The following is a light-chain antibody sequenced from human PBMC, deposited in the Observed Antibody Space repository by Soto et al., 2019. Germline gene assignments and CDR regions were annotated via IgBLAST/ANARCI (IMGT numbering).Light chain of an antibody. Sequence: QSALTQPASVSGSPGQSITISCTGTSGDIGTYYLFSWYQQQPGRAPKLIIFEGNKRPSGVSNRFSASKSGNTASLAISGLPAEDEADYHCCSYAGRSTVICGGGTKLTVL. V-gene: IGLV2-23*01. CDR2: EGN. CDR1: SGDIGTYYL. J-gene: IGLJ2*01. CDR3: CSYAGRSTVI.